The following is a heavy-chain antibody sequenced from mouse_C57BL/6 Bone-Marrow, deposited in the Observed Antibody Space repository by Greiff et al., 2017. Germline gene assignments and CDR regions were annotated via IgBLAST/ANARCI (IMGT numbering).Heavy chain of an antibody. D-gene: IGHD1-1*01. Sequence: QVQLQQSGPGLVAPSQSLSISCTVSGFSLTSYAISWVRQPPGKGLEWLGVIWTGGGTNYNSALKSRLSISKDNSKSQVFLKMNSLQTDDTARYYCASASYGSSPYWYFDVWGTGTTVTVSS. CDR2: IWTGGGT. J-gene: IGHJ1*03. V-gene: IGHV2-9-1*01. CDR1: GFSLTSYA. CDR3: ASASYGSSPYWYFDV.